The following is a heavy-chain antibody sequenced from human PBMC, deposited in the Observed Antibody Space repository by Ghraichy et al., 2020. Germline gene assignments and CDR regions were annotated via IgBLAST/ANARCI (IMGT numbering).Heavy chain of an antibody. CDR2: IYYSGST. CDR3: ARSGYDFWSGYRFDP. CDR1: GGSISSNNHY. V-gene: IGHV4-39*01. J-gene: IGHJ5*02. D-gene: IGHD3-3*01. Sequence: SETLSLTCTVSGGSISSNNHYWGWIRQPPGKGLEWIGSIYYSGSTYYNPSLKSRVTISVDTSKNQFSLKLNSVTAADTAVYYCARSGYDFWSGYRFDPWGQGTLVTVSS.